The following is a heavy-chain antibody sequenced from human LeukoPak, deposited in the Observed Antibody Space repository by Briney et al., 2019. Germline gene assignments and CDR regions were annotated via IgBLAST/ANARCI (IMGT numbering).Heavy chain of an antibody. D-gene: IGHD2-15*01. CDR2: ISGSGGST. CDR1: GFTFSSYA. J-gene: IGHJ4*02. CDR3: AKDPVYCSGGSCYSDPYYFDY. V-gene: IGHV3-23*01. Sequence: GXSLRLSCAASGFTFSSYAMSWVRQAPGEGLEWVSAISGSGGSTYYADSVKGRFTISRDNSKNTLYLQMNSLRAEDTAVYYCAKDPVYCSGGSCYSDPYYFDYWGQGTLVTVSS.